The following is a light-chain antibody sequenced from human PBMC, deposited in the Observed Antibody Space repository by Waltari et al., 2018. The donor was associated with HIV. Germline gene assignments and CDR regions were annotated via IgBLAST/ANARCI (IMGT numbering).Light chain of an antibody. V-gene: IGLV1-47*01. CDR3: VGWDSRLRGYV. Sequence: QSVLTQPPSASAAPGQRVTISCSGSSPHIENDNVYWYQQFPGAAPKLLIYKDTQRPSGVPDRFTGSKSGTSASLAIGGLRSDDEADYYCVGWDSRLRGYVFGAGTKVTVL. CDR2: KDT. J-gene: IGLJ1*01. CDR1: SPHIENDN.